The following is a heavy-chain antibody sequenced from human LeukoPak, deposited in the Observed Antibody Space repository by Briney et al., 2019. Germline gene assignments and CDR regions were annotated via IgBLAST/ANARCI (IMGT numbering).Heavy chain of an antibody. J-gene: IGHJ3*02. V-gene: IGHV3-64*01. CDR3: ATSRYCSGGDCYSLAFDI. Sequence: GGSLRLSCAASGFTFRSYGMHWVRQAPGKGLEYVSAISSNGGRTYYANSVKGRFTISRDNSKNTLYLQMGSLRAEDMAVYYCATSRYCSGGDCYSLAFDIWGQGTMVTVSS. D-gene: IGHD2-15*01. CDR2: ISSNGGRT. CDR1: GFTFRSYG.